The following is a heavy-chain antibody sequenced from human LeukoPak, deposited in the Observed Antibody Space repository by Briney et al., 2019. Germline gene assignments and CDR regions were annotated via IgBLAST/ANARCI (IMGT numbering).Heavy chain of an antibody. CDR3: ARGRGDCSSTSCYFSPDYYYYGMDV. J-gene: IGHJ6*02. Sequence: GASVKVSCKASGYTFTSYGISWVRQAPGQGLEWMGGIIPIFGTANYAQKFQGRVTITADESTSTAYMELSSLRSEDTAVYYCARGRGDCSSTSCYFSPDYYYYGMDVWGQGTTVTVSS. CDR1: GYTFTSYG. D-gene: IGHD2-2*01. V-gene: IGHV1-69*13. CDR2: IIPIFGTA.